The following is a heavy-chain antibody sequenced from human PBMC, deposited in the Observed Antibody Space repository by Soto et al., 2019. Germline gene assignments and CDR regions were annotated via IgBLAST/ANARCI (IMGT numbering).Heavy chain of an antibody. D-gene: IGHD6-19*01. CDR1: GGSISSSSYY. CDR2: IYYSGST. J-gene: IGHJ4*02. V-gene: IGHV4-39*01. Sequence: PSETLSLTCTVSGGSISSSSYYWGWIRQPPGKGLEWIGSIYYSGSTYYNPSLKSRVTMSVDTSKNQFSLKLSSVTAADTAVYYCARLDSSGWYFDYWGQGTLVTVSS. CDR3: ARLDSSGWYFDY.